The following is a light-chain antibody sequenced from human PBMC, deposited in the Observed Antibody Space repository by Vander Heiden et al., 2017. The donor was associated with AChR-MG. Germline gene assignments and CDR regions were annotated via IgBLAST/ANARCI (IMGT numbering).Light chain of an antibody. CDR2: EDN. CDR3: CSYAGRSTWV. CDR1: SINVGSA. Sequence: QSALTQPASVSGSPGQSITISCSGTSINVGSAWYQQHPGKVPKVIIFEDNRRPSGVSNRFSGSRSGNTASLTISGLQADDEADYYCCSYAGRSTWVFGGGTKLTV. J-gene: IGLJ3*02. V-gene: IGLV2-23*01.